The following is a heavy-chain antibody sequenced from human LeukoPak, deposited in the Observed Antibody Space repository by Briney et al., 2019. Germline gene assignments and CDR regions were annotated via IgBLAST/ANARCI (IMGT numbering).Heavy chain of an antibody. D-gene: IGHD3-10*01. Sequence: GESLRLSCAASGFPFSTYWMSWVRQAPGKGLEWVANINQDGTEKYYVDSVKGRFTISRDYAKNSLYLQMNSLRAEDTAVYYCAREELWFGESPLVDYWGQGTLVTVSS. CDR1: GFPFSTYW. CDR3: AREELWFGESPLVDY. CDR2: INQDGTEK. V-gene: IGHV3-7*01. J-gene: IGHJ4*02.